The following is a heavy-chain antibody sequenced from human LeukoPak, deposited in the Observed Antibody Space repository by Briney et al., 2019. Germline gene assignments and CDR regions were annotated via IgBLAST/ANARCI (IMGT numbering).Heavy chain of an antibody. D-gene: IGHD6-19*01. CDR3: ARLDSIAVAGRPLYYFDY. CDR2: ISAYNGNT. Sequence: ASVKVSCKASGYTFTSYGISWVRQAPGQGLEWMGWISAYNGNTNYAQKFQGRVTMTRNTSISTAYMELSSLRSEDTAVYYCARLDSIAVAGRPLYYFDYWGQGTLVTVSS. CDR1: GYTFTSYG. J-gene: IGHJ4*02. V-gene: IGHV1-18*01.